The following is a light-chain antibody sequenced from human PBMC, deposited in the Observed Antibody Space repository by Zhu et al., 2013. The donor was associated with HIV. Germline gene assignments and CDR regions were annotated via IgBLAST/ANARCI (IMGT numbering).Light chain of an antibody. CDR1: QSISRN. CDR3: QQSYDSPRK. J-gene: IGKJ1*01. V-gene: IGKV1-39*01. Sequence: DIQMTQSPTSLPASVGDRVTLTCRASQSISRNLNWYQQRPGKAPRLLIYTASTLHTGVPSRFSGSGSGTDFTLTISSLQVEDFATYYCQQSYDSPRKFGQGTRVENK. CDR2: TAS.